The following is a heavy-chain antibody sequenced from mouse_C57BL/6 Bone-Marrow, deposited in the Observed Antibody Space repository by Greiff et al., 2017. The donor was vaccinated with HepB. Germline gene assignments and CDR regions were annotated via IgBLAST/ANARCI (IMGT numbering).Heavy chain of an antibody. J-gene: IGHJ4*01. V-gene: IGHV5-17*01. CDR3: ARPGHMGGYAMDY. D-gene: IGHD1-1*02. CDR1: GFTFSDYG. CDR2: ISSGSSTI. Sequence: EVKLQESGGGLVKPGGSLKLSCAASGFTFSDYGMHWVRQAPEKGLEWVAYISSGSSTIYYADTVKGRFTISRDNAKNTLFLQMTSLRSEDTAMYYCARPGHMGGYAMDYWGQGTSVTVSS.